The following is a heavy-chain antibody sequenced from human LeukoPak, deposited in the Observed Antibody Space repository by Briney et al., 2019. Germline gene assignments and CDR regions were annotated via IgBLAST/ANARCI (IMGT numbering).Heavy chain of an antibody. CDR1: GFTSDNHF. CDR3: ASGGDYVGIAATFRY. D-gene: IGHD4-23*01. CDR2: IGGSSSRT. V-gene: IGHV3-23*01. Sequence: PGGSLRLSCAASGFTSDNHFMSWVRQAPGKGLEWVSTIGGSSSRTYYADSVKGRFTISRDDAKSSLYLHMNNLRTEDTALYYCASGGDYVGIAATFRYWGQGSLVTVSS. J-gene: IGHJ4*02.